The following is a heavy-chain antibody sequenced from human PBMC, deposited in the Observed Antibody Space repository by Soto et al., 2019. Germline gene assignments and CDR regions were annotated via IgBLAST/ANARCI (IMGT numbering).Heavy chain of an antibody. J-gene: IGHJ6*02. Sequence: ASVKVSCKASGYTFTGYYMHWVRQAPGQGLEWMGIINPSGGSTSYAQKFQGRVTMTRDTSTSTVYMELSSLRSEDTAVYYCARIYGSGSVPLNYYYYYGMDVWGQGTTVTVSS. CDR2: INPSGGST. CDR1: GYTFTGYY. V-gene: IGHV1-46*01. CDR3: ARIYGSGSVPLNYYYYYGMDV. D-gene: IGHD3-10*01.